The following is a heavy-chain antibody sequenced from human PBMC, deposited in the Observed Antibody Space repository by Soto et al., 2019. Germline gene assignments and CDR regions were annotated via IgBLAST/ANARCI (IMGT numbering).Heavy chain of an antibody. D-gene: IGHD3-10*01. CDR3: ARESPPDSLLWFGELLLNWFDP. CDR2: INAGNGNT. CDR1: GYTFTSYA. Sequence: ASVKLSCKASGYTFTSYAMHWVRQAPGQRLEWMGWINAGNGNTKYSQKFQGRVTITRDTSASTAYMELSSLRSEDTAVYYCARESPPDSLLWFGELLLNWFDPWGQGTLVTVSS. V-gene: IGHV1-3*01. J-gene: IGHJ5*02.